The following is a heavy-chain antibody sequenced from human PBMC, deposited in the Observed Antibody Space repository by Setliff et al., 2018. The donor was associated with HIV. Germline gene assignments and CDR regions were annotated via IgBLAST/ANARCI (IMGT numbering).Heavy chain of an antibody. CDR2: MNPNSR. V-gene: IGHV1-8*02. Sequence: GASVKVSCKASGYTFTSYDINWVRQATGQGLEWMAWMNPNSRTYAQKFQGRVTMTRDTSTSTVYMELSSLRPEDTAIYYCARGRGPSRFDYWGQGTLVTVSS. CDR1: GYTFTSYD. CDR3: ARGRGPSRFDY. J-gene: IGHJ4*01.